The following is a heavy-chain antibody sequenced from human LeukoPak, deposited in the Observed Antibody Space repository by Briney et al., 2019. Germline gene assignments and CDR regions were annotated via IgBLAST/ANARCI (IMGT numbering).Heavy chain of an antibody. CDR3: AKVGENLSSASDY. D-gene: IGHD3-22*01. CDR2: ISGTGRTT. CDR1: GFTFSSYA. Sequence: GGSLRLTCATSGFTFSSYAMSWVRQAPGRGLEWVSVISGTGRTTHYADSVKGRFTISRDSSKNTLYLQMNSLRAEDTAVYYCAKVGENLSSASDYWGQGTLVTVSS. J-gene: IGHJ4*02. V-gene: IGHV3-23*01.